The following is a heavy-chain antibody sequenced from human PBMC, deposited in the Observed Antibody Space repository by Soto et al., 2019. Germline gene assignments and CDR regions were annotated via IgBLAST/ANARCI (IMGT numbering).Heavy chain of an antibody. V-gene: IGHV3-53*04. CDR1: GFTVSSNY. CDR3: AREGYCSGGSCPRY. J-gene: IGHJ4*02. CDR2: IYSGGST. Sequence: EVQLVESGGGLVQPGGSLRLSCAASGFTVSSNYMSWVRQAPGKGLGGVSVIYSGGSTYYADAVKGRFTSSRHNSKNTLYLQMNSLRAEDTAVYYCAREGYCSGGSCPRYWGQGTLVTVSS. D-gene: IGHD2-15*01.